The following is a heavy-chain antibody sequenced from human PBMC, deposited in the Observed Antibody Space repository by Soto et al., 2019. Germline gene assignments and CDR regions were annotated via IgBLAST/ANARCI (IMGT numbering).Heavy chain of an antibody. J-gene: IGHJ1*01. CDR2: IYYSGNT. CDR3: ARHRSSDYVQEYIQY. Sequence: SETLSLTCTVSGGSINSRSYYRGWIRQPPGKGLEWIGSIYYSGNTYYNPSLKSRVTISVDTSKTQFSLKLSSVTAADTAVYYCARHRSSDYVQEYIQYWGLGTLVTVS. V-gene: IGHV4-39*01. D-gene: IGHD5-12*01. CDR1: GGSINSRSYY.